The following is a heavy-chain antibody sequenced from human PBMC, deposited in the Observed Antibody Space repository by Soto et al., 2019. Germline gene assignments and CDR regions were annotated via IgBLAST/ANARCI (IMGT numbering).Heavy chain of an antibody. CDR1: GFNFNNYG. CDR3: ERDLGIYYDSSYLDN. J-gene: IGHJ4*02. CDR2: IWYDGSDK. D-gene: IGHD3-22*01. V-gene: IGHV3-33*01. Sequence: PGGSLRLSCEAPGFNFNNYGMHWVRQAPGKGLEWVAVIWYDGSDKYYADSVKGRFTISKDNSKNTVYLQMNSLRAEDTAVYYCERDLGIYYDSSYLDNWGQGTLATVSS.